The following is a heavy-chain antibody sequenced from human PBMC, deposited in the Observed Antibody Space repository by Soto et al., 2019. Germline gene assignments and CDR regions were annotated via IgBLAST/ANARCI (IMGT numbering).Heavy chain of an antibody. D-gene: IGHD3-10*01. Sequence: QVQLQESGPGLVKASQTLSLTCNVSVGSISSGVYYWTGFRQHPGKGLEWIGNIHHSGSTFYNPSLKSRVSISVDTSKNQFSLKLSSVTAADTAVYFCVRGVLSWGQGTLVTVSS. J-gene: IGHJ1*01. CDR1: VGSISSGVYY. CDR2: IHHSGST. V-gene: IGHV4-31*03. CDR3: VRGVLS.